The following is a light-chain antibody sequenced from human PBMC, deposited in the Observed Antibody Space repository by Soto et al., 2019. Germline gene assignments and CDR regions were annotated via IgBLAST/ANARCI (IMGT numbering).Light chain of an antibody. Sequence: EVVLTQSPGTLSLSAGERATLSCRASQSVANNHLAWYQQKPGQAPRLLIYDASTRAAGIPDRFSGSGSGTDFTLTISRLEPEDFGVYYCQQHSDWPLTFGGGTRVEI. J-gene: IGKJ4*01. CDR1: QSVANNH. V-gene: IGKV3D-20*02. CDR3: QQHSDWPLT. CDR2: DAS.